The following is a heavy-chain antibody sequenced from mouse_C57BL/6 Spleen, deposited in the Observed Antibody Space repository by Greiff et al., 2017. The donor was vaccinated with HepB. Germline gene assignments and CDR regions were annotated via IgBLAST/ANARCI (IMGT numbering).Heavy chain of an antibody. J-gene: IGHJ4*01. D-gene: IGHD1-1*01. Sequence: QVHVKQPGTELVKPGASVKLSCKASGYTFTSYWMHWVKQRPGQGLEWIGNINPSNGGTNYNEKFKSKATLTVDKSSSTAYMQLSSLTSEDSAVYYCARWRNYPYAMDYWGQGTSVTVSS. CDR2: INPSNGGT. CDR1: GYTFTSYW. CDR3: ARWRNYPYAMDY. V-gene: IGHV1-53*01.